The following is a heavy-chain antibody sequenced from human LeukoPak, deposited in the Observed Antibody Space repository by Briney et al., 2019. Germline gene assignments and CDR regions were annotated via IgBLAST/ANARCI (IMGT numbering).Heavy chain of an antibody. V-gene: IGHV3-21*04. Sequence: GGSLRLSCAASGFTFSSYTMNWVRQAPGKALEWVSSVSGSSSYIYYGGSVKGRFTISRDNAKNSLYPQMNGLRAEDTAVYYCAKEFSGVVAASYWGQGTLVTVSS. J-gene: IGHJ4*02. CDR3: AKEFSGVVAASY. CDR1: GFTFSSYT. D-gene: IGHD2-15*01. CDR2: VSGSSSYI.